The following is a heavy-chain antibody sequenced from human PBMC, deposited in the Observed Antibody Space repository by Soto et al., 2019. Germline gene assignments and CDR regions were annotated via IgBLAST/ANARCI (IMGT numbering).Heavy chain of an antibody. V-gene: IGHV3-7*01. D-gene: IGHD2-15*01. CDR1: GFTFSSYW. Sequence: EVQLVESGGGLVQPGGSLRLSCAASGFTFSSYWMSWVRQAPGKGLEWVANIKQDGSEKYYVDSVKGRFTISRDNAKNSLYLQMNSLRAEDTAVYYCARDYLGYCSGGSCFMGDDAFDIWGQGTMVTVSS. J-gene: IGHJ3*02. CDR3: ARDYLGYCSGGSCFMGDDAFDI. CDR2: IKQDGSEK.